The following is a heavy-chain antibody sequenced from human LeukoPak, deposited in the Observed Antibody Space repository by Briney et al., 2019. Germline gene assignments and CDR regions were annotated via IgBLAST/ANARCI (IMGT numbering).Heavy chain of an antibody. Sequence: KASETLSLTCTVSGGSISSGGYYWSWIRQHPGKGLEWIGYIYYSGSTYYNPSLKSRVTISVDTSKNQFSLKLSSVTAADTAVYYCARYPKFASTINRGAFDIWGQGTMVTVSP. CDR1: GGSISSGGYY. CDR2: IYYSGST. V-gene: IGHV4-31*03. J-gene: IGHJ3*02. CDR3: ARYPKFASTINRGAFDI. D-gene: IGHD5-24*01.